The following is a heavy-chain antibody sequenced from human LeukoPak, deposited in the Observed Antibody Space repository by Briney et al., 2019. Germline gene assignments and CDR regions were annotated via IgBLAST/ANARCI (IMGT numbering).Heavy chain of an antibody. V-gene: IGHV6-1*01. Sequence: SQTLSLTCAISGDSVSSNSAAWNWIRQSPSRGLEWLGRTYYRSKWYNHYGVSVKSRITINPDTSKNQFSLQLKSVTPEDTAVYYCARGGPATGTLGYYGLDVWGQGTTITVSS. J-gene: IGHJ6*02. CDR1: GDSVSSNSAA. CDR3: ARGGPATGTLGYYGLDV. CDR2: TYYRSKWYN. D-gene: IGHD6-13*01.